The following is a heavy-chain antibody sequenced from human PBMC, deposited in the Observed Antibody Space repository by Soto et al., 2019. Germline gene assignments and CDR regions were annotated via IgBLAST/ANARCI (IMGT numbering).Heavy chain of an antibody. D-gene: IGHD2-15*01. CDR1: GFTVSNNY. CDR3: AAFLPTLQTPFQH. J-gene: IGHJ1*01. Sequence: EVQLVESGGGLVQPGGSLRLSCAASGFTVSNNYMSWVRQSPGKGLEWVSLIYSGGNTKYADSVKGRFTISRDSSTNTLFLQINSLRAEDTAMFYCAAFLPTLQTPFQHWGHSTLVIGSS. V-gene: IGHV3-66*01. CDR2: IYSGGNT.